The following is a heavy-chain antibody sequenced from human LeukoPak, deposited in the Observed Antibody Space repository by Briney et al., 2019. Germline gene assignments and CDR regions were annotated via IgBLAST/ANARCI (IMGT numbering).Heavy chain of an antibody. CDR3: ARDYDSSAEDYFDY. V-gene: IGHV3-21*01. Sequence: GGSLRLSCAASGFTFGSYEMNWVRQAPGRGLEWVSSISSGSSYIYYADSVKGRFTVSRDNAKNSLYLQMSSLRAEDTAVYYCARDYDSSAEDYFDYWGQGTLVTVSS. CDR1: GFTFGSYE. D-gene: IGHD3-22*01. CDR2: ISSGSSYI. J-gene: IGHJ4*02.